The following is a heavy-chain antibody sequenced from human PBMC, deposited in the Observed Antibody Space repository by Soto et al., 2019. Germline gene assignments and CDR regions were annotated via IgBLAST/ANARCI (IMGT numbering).Heavy chain of an antibody. J-gene: IGHJ4*02. CDR3: AKAYCSGGYCFPGDY. Sequence: EVQLVESGGGLVQPGRSLRLSCAAYGFTFDDYAMHWVRQAPGKGLEWVSGISWNSGTIGYADSVKGRFTISRDNAKNSLYLQMNSLRTEDTASYYCAKAYCSGGYCFPGDYWGQGTLVTVSS. CDR2: ISWNSGTI. CDR1: GFTFDDYA. V-gene: IGHV3-9*01. D-gene: IGHD2-15*01.